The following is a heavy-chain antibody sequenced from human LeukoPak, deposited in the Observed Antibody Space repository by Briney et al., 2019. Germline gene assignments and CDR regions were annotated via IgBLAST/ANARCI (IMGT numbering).Heavy chain of an antibody. J-gene: IGHJ6*02. V-gene: IGHV3-7*01. Sequence: PGGSLRLSCAASGFTFSSYWMSWVRQAPGKGLEWVANIKQDGSEKYYVDSVKGRFTISRDNAKNSLYLQMSSLRAEDTAVYYCARDPIVVVPAAYYYYYGMDVWGQGTTVTVSS. CDR3: ARDPIVVVPAAYYYYYGMDV. CDR1: GFTFSSYW. D-gene: IGHD2-2*01. CDR2: IKQDGSEK.